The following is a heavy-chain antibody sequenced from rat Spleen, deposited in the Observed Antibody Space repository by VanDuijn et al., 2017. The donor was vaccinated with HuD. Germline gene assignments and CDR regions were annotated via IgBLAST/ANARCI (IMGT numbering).Heavy chain of an antibody. V-gene: IGHV5-31*01. D-gene: IGHD1-4*01. CDR1: GFTFNNYW. CDR2: ITNSGGST. Sequence: EVQLVESDGGLVQPGRSLKLSCVASGFTFNNYWMTWIRQAPGKGLEWVASITNSGGSTYYRDSVKGRFTISRDNAKSTLYLQMDSLRSEDTATYYCTRDRATRAFDYWGQGVMVTVSS. J-gene: IGHJ2*01. CDR3: TRDRATRAFDY.